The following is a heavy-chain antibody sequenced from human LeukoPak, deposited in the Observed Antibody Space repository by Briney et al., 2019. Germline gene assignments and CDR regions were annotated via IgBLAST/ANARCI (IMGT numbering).Heavy chain of an antibody. V-gene: IGHV1-46*01. D-gene: IGHD1-26*01. CDR1: GYTFTSDY. J-gene: IGHJ5*02. Sequence: GASVTVSCKASGYTFTSDYMHWVGQAPGQELEGMGGINASGGSTSYAQKFQGRVTMTRDMSTSTVYMELSSLRSEDTAVYYCARDNSVGETAWWFDPWGQGTLVTVSS. CDR2: INASGGST. CDR3: ARDNSVGETAWWFDP.